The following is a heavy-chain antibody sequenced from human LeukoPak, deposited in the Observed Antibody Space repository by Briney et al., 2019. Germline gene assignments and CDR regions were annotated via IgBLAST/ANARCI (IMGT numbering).Heavy chain of an antibody. D-gene: IGHD3-10*01. CDR2: IKRKSDGGTT. Sequence: GGSLRLSCAASGFTFSNAWMSWVRQAPGKGPEWVGRIKRKSDGGTTDYAAPVKGRFTISRDDSKNTLYLQMNSLKTEDTAVYYCTTDRTFASGWFGKLVYWGQGTLVTVSS. CDR1: GFTFSNAW. J-gene: IGHJ4*02. V-gene: IGHV3-15*01. CDR3: TTDRTFASGWFGKLVY.